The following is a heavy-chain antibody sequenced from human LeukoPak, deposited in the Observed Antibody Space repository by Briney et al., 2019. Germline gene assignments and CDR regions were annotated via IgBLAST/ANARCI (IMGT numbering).Heavy chain of an antibody. CDR2: INPSGGST. Sequence: ASVKVSFKASGYTFTSYYMHWVRQAPGQGLEWMGIINPSGGSTSYAQKFQGRVTITADKSTSTAYMELSSLRSEDTAVYYCARNRYYYDSRLDYWGQGTLVTVSS. V-gene: IGHV1-46*01. D-gene: IGHD3-22*01. J-gene: IGHJ4*02. CDR1: GYTFTSYY. CDR3: ARNRYYYDSRLDY.